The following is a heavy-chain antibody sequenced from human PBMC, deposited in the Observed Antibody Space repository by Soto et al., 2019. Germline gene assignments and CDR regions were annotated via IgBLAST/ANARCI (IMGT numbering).Heavy chain of an antibody. CDR1: GGSFSGYY. J-gene: IGHJ5*02. CDR2: INHSGST. Sequence: QVQLQQWGAGLLKPSETLSLTCAVYGGSFSGYYWSWIRQPPGKGLEWIGEINHSGSTNYNPSLKSRVTISVDTSKNQFSLKLSSVTAADTAVYYCARGRNRGRRAVAGAQHPGAWFDPWGQGTLVTVSS. CDR3: ARGRNRGRRAVAGAQHPGAWFDP. D-gene: IGHD6-19*01. V-gene: IGHV4-34*01.